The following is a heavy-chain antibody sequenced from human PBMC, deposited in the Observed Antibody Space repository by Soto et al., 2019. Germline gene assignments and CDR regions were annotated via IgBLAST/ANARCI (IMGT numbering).Heavy chain of an antibody. D-gene: IGHD6-13*01. CDR2: IYYDDGST. V-gene: IGHV3-53*02. CDR1: GFTVSTNY. J-gene: IGHJ6*02. Sequence: EVQLVETGGGLIQPGGSLRLSCAVSGFTVSTNYMSWVRQAPGKGLEWVSVIYYDDGSTYYADSVKGRFSISRDSSRNTLYLQMNGLRAEDTAVYYCASGQQVILEYYYGLDVWGQGTTVTVSS. CDR3: ASGQQVILEYYYGLDV.